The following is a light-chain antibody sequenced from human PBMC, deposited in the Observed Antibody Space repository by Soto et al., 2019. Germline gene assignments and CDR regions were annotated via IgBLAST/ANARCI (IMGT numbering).Light chain of an antibody. Sequence: EIVMTQSPATLSVSPGERATLSCRASQSVSSDLAWYQQKPGKAPRLLIYGPSTRATVIPARFNGSGSGTEFTLTISSLQSSDFAVYYCQQYASSHQLTIGGGPKVDIK. J-gene: IGKJ4*01. CDR3: QQYASSHQLT. V-gene: IGKV3-15*01. CDR1: QSVSSD. CDR2: GPS.